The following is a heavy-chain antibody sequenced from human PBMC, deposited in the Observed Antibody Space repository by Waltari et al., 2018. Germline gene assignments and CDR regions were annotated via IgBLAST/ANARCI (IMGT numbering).Heavy chain of an antibody. Sequence: QVQLQESGPGLVKPSETLSLTCTVSGGSINNYYWSWIRRPPGEGLECIGYIYYSGSTTDNPSLKSLVTVSIDTSKNQFSLKLSSVTAADTAVYYCARVSSFRFSGGMDVWGQGTTVTVSS. D-gene: IGHD3-3*01. J-gene: IGHJ6*02. CDR2: IYYSGST. V-gene: IGHV4-59*01. CDR3: ARVSSFRFSGGMDV. CDR1: GGSINNYY.